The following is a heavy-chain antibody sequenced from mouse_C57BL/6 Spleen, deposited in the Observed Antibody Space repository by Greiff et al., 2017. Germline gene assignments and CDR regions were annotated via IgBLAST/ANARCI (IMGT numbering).Heavy chain of an antibody. Sequence: QVQLQQSGAELVKPGASVKLSCKASGYTFTEYTIHWVKQRSGQGLEWIGWFYPGSGSIKYNEKFKDKDTFTADKSSSTVYMELSRLTSEDSAVYFCARHEEGGLRWADIDYWGQGTTLTVSS. CDR2: FYPGSGSI. D-gene: IGHD2-4*01. CDR1: GYTFTEYT. CDR3: ARHEEGGLRWADIDY. J-gene: IGHJ2*01. V-gene: IGHV1-62-2*01.